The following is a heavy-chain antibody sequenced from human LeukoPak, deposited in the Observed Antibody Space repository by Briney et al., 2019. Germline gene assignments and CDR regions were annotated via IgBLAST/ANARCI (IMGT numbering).Heavy chain of an antibody. CDR3: ARSYIGATLYYFDY. D-gene: IGHD5-12*01. J-gene: IGHJ4*02. Sequence: ASVTASSKASGYTFTSYYMHWVRQPPGPGLEWMGLINPNSGGTNYEQKFQGRVTMTRDTSISTAYMELSRLRSDDTAVYYCARSYIGATLYYFDYWGQGTLVTVSS. CDR2: INPNSGGT. V-gene: IGHV1-2*02. CDR1: GYTFTSYY.